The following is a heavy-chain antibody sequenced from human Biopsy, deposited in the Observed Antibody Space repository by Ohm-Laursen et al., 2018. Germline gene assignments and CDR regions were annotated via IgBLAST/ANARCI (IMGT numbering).Heavy chain of an antibody. CDR2: NIPILGTG. CDR3: ATKLTGYFHH. D-gene: IGHD3-9*01. Sequence: SSVKVSCKSPEGTFSNYGVNWVRQAPGQGLEWLGGNIPILGTGNYAQKFQDRVTVPADTSTSTATMELRSLRSDDTAVYYCATKLTGYFHHWGQGTLVIVSS. V-gene: IGHV1-69*06. CDR1: EGTFSNYG. J-gene: IGHJ1*01.